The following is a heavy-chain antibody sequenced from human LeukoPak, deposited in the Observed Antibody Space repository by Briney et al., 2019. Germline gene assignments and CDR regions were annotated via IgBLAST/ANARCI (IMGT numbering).Heavy chain of an antibody. CDR3: ARGGHDVGYFYYYYYYGMDV. D-gene: IGHD5-12*01. J-gene: IGHJ6*02. V-gene: IGHV3-21*01. CDR2: ISSSSSYI. CDR1: GFTFSSYS. Sequence: AGGSLRLSCAASGFTFSSYSMNWVRQAPGKGLEWVSSISSSSSYIYYADSVKGRFTISRDNAKNSLYLQMNSLRAEDTAVYYCARGGHDVGYFYYYYYYGMDVWGQGTTVTVSS.